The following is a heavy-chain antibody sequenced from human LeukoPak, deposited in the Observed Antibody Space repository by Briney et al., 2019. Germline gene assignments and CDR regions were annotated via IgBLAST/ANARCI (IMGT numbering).Heavy chain of an antibody. CDR1: GGSISSSSYY. CDR3: ARLTSGYDGYYYYGMDV. V-gene: IGHV4-39*07. J-gene: IGHJ6*02. CDR2: IYYSGST. Sequence: SETLSLTCTVSGGSISSSSYYWGWIRQPPGKGLEWIGSIYYSGSTYYNPSLKSRVTISVGTSKNQFSLKLSSVTAADTAVYYCARLTSGYDGYYYYGMDVWGQGTTVTVSS. D-gene: IGHD5-12*01.